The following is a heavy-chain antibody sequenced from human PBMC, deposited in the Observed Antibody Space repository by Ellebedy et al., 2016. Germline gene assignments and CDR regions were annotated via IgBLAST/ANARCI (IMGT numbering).Heavy chain of an antibody. D-gene: IGHD3-10*01. V-gene: IGHV3-23*01. Sequence: GESLKISXAASGFTFSRYVLSWVRQAPGKGLEWVSGISGGGDSAYNADSVKGRFTISRDNSKNTLYLHMNSLTAEDTAVYYCAKGWGYGSGANAFDIWGQGTMVTVSS. CDR3: AKGWGYGSGANAFDI. CDR1: GFTFSRYV. CDR2: ISGGGDSA. J-gene: IGHJ3*02.